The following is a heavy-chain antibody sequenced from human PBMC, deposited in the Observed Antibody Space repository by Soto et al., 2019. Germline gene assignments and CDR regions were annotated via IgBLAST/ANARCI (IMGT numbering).Heavy chain of an antibody. J-gene: IGHJ5*02. CDR1: GGSFSGYY. V-gene: IGHV4-34*01. CDR2: INHSGST. CDR3: ARGHRVSAALRPARWFGP. D-gene: IGHD2-15*01. Sequence: PSETLSLTCAVYGGSFSGYYWRWIRQPPGKGLEWIGEINHSGSTNYNPSLKSRVTISLDTSKNQFSLNLNSVTAAHTAVYYCARGHRVSAALRPARWFGPWGLGTLVTVS.